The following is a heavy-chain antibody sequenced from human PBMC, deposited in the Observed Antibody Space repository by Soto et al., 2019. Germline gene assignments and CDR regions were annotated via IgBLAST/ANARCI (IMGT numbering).Heavy chain of an antibody. CDR3: AKQVSPIAAGDS. D-gene: IGHD2-21*01. CDR2: IYYSGSA. J-gene: IGHJ5*01. Sequence: QLQLQESGPALVKPSETLSLTCTVSGGSFSTSSYYWSWIRQPPGKGLEWIGSIYYSGSAYYNPSLKSRVTISADTPKNQFSLHLSSVTAADTAVFYCAKQVSPIAAGDSWGQGILVTVSS. V-gene: IGHV4-39*01. CDR1: GGSFSTSSYY.